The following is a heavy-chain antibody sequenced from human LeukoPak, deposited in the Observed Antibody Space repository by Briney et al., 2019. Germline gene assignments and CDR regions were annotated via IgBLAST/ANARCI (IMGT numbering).Heavy chain of an antibody. J-gene: IGHJ6*03. CDR2: IYDSGST. Sequence: SETLSLTCTVAGVSISSSSYEWGRLREPGGKGREWIESIYDSGSTYYNPSLKSRVTISVDTSKNQFSLKLSSVTAADTAVYYCAREGCSSTSCYSTYYYMDVWGKGTTVTVSS. D-gene: IGHD2-2*01. CDR1: GVSISSSSYE. CDR3: AREGCSSTSCYSTYYYMDV. V-gene: IGHV4-39*07.